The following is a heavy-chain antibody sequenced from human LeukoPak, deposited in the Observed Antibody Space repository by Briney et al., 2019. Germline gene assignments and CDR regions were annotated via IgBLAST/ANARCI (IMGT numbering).Heavy chain of an antibody. CDR3: ARGKGPTVTTAFDY. Sequence: GASVKVSCKASGYTFTSYFMHWVRQAPGQGLEWMGIINPSGGSTTYAQRFQGRVTMTRDTSTGTVYVELSSLRSEDTAVYYCARGKGPTVTTAFDYWGQGTLVTVSS. CDR1: GYTFTSYF. D-gene: IGHD4-17*01. V-gene: IGHV1-46*01. CDR2: INPSGGST. J-gene: IGHJ4*02.